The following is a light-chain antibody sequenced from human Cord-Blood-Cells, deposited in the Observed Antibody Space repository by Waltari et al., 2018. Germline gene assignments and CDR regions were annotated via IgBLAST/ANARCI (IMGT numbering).Light chain of an antibody. Sequence: CTGTSSDVGGYNYVSWYQQHPGKAPKLMIYDVSKRPSGVSNRFSGSKSGNTASLTISGLQAEDEADYYCSSYTSSRVFGGGTKLTVL. J-gene: IGLJ3*02. CDR2: DVS. CDR1: SSDVGGYNY. V-gene: IGLV2-14*04. CDR3: SSYTSSRV.